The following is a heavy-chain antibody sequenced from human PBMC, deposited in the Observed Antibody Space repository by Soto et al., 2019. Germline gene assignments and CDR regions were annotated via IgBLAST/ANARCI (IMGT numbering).Heavy chain of an antibody. J-gene: IGHJ5*02. CDR2: IATYNSNT. CDR3: ARVLRGVVNWFDP. CDR1: GDTFTNFG. Sequence: RLIQSGPEVKKPGASVTVSCKTSGDTFTNFGLSWVRQTPGQGLEWMGWIATYNSNTNYAQKLQGRLTLTTDTSTSTAYMELRNLAHDDTAVYYCARVLRGVVNWFDPWGQGTVVTVSS. V-gene: IGHV1-18*01. D-gene: IGHD3-10*01.